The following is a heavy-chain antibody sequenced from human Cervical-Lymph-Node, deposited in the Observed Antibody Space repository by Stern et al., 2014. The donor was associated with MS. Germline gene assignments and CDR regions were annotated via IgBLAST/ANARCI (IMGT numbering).Heavy chain of an antibody. CDR1: GFSLSTSGMC. D-gene: IGHD6-13*01. Sequence: QVTLKESGPALVKPTQTLTLTCTFSGFSLSTSGMCVSWIRQPPGKALEXLALIDWDDDKYYSTSLKTRLTISKDTSKNQVVLTMTNMDPVDTATYYCARMFIGSAAGPYGMDVWGQGTTVTVSS. CDR3: ARMFIGSAAGPYGMDV. V-gene: IGHV2-70*01. CDR2: IDWDDDK. J-gene: IGHJ6*02.